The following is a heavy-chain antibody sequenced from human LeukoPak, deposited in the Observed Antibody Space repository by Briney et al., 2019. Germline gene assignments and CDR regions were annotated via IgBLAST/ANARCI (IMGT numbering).Heavy chain of an antibody. V-gene: IGHV3-23*01. J-gene: IGHJ4*02. CDR1: EFDFSSHA. CDR2: ISISGSKT. D-gene: IGHD4-17*01. CDR3: ANEIRPNDY. Sequence: GGSLRLSCAASEFDFSSHATTRVRQAPGKGLEWVSAISISGSKTYYADSVKGRFTISRDNSKNTLYLQMNSLRAEDTAVYYCANEIRPNDYWGQGTQVTVSS.